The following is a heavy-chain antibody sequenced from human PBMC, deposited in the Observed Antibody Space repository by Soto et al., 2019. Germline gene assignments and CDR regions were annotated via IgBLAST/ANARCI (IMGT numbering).Heavy chain of an antibody. D-gene: IGHD6-13*01. Sequence: GSLRLSCAASGFTFDDYAMHWVRQAPGKGLEWVSLISWDGGSTYYADSVKGRFTISRDNSKNSLYLQMNSLRAEDTALYYCAKDLAPDAGIAAPQRGNYYYYYGMDVWGQGTTVTVSS. V-gene: IGHV3-43D*03. CDR2: ISWDGGST. CDR1: GFTFDDYA. CDR3: AKDLAPDAGIAAPQRGNYYYYYGMDV. J-gene: IGHJ6*02.